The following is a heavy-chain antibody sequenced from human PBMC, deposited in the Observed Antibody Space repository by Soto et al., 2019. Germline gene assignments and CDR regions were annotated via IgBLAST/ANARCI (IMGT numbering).Heavy chain of an antibody. J-gene: IGHJ4*02. CDR2: INAGNGNT. CDR1: GYTFTSYA. CDR3: ARDTIDVLRYFDWLGLFDY. Sequence: ASVKVSCKASGYTFTSYAMHWVRQAPGQRLEWMGWINAGNGNTKYSQKFQGRVTITRDTSASTAYMELSSLRSEDTAVYYCARDTIDVLRYFDWLGLFDYWGQGTLVTVS. D-gene: IGHD3-9*01. V-gene: IGHV1-3*01.